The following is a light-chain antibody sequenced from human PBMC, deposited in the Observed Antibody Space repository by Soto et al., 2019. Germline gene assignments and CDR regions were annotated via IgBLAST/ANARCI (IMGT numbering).Light chain of an antibody. CDR1: SGSIASNY. Sequence: NFLLTQPHSVSESPGKTVTISCTRSSGSIASNYVQWYQQRPGSAPTTVIYEDNQRPSGVPDRFSGSIDSSSNSASLTISGLKTEDEADYYCQSYVRSNAVFGGGTQLTVL. CDR3: QSYVRSNAV. J-gene: IGLJ7*01. V-gene: IGLV6-57*04. CDR2: EDN.